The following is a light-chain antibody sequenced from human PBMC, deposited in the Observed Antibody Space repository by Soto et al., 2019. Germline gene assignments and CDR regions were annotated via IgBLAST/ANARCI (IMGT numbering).Light chain of an antibody. Sequence: DIQMTQSPSTLSASVGHRVTITCRASQSISSWLAWYLQKPGKAPKLLIYKASTLQDGVPSRFSGSGSGTEFTLTISSLQPDDFATYYCQQYSSYSPYTFGQGTKLEIK. CDR3: QQYSSYSPYT. CDR1: QSISSW. J-gene: IGKJ2*01. V-gene: IGKV1-5*03. CDR2: KAS.